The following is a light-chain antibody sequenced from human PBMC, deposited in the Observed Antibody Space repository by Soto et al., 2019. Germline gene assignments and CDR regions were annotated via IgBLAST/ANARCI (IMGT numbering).Light chain of an antibody. CDR1: QGISEY. CDR2: GAS. V-gene: IGKV1-27*01. J-gene: IGKJ1*01. Sequence: DIQMAQSPSSLSASIGDRVTITCRASQGISEYLAWYQQRPGNAPNLLIYGASILQSGVPSRFSGSGSGTHFTLTISSLQPEDVATYYCHRYNSIPRTFGQGTTVEI. CDR3: HRYNSIPRT.